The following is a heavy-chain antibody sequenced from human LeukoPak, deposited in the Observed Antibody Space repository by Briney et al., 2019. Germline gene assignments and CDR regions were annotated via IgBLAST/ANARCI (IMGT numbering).Heavy chain of an antibody. CDR1: GFTFSNYG. CDR2: IWYDGSKK. D-gene: IGHD3-22*01. V-gene: IGHV3-33*01. Sequence: GRSLRLSCAASGFTFSNYGMHWVRQAPGKGLEWVAIIWYDGSKKYHADSVVGRFTISRDDSKNTLYLNMNSLRAEDTAVYFCARDDSGPRNKYYYESTGFYSRPYYLDYWGQGALVTVSS. CDR3: ARDDSGPRNKYYYESTGFYSRPYYLDY. J-gene: IGHJ4*02.